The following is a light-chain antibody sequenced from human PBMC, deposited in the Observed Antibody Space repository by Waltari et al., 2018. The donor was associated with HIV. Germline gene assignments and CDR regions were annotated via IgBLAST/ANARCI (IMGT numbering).Light chain of an antibody. J-gene: IGLJ1*01. Sequence: QSVLTQPPSVSGAPGQRVTISCSWSSSNIGANHDVHWYQQLPGTAPKILIYGDYLRPSGVPDRFSGSKSGTSAFLAITGLQPEDEADYFCQSYDTSLGAFYVFGTGTKVTVL. CDR1: SSNIGANHD. V-gene: IGLV1-40*01. CDR3: QSYDTSLGAFYV. CDR2: GDY.